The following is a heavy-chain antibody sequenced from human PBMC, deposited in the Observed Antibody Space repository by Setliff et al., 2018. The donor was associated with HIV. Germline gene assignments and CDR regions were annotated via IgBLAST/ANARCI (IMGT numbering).Heavy chain of an antibody. CDR3: ATYHYYDSSAYYIDLYYLDY. D-gene: IGHD3-22*01. Sequence: GASVKVSCKASGYTFTSYYMHWVRQAPGQGLEWMGLIHPSTGNTYYTQKFQGRVTWTRDTSTSTVYMELSSLRSEDTAAYYCATYHYYDSSAYYIDLYYLDYWGQGTLVTVSS. J-gene: IGHJ4*02. CDR1: GYTFTSYY. CDR2: IHPSTGNT. V-gene: IGHV1-46*01.